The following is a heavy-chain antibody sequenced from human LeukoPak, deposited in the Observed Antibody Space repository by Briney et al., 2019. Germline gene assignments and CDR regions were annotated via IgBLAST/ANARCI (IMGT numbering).Heavy chain of an antibody. CDR2: INHSGST. V-gene: IGHV4-34*01. CDR1: GGSFSGYY. CDR3: ARGQPKYYYDSSGYYYLFFDY. J-gene: IGHJ4*02. D-gene: IGHD3-22*01. Sequence: SETLSLTCAVYGGSFSGYYWSWIRQPPEKRLGRIAEINHSGSTNHNPSLKSRVTISVDTSKNQFSLKLSSVTAADTAVYYCARGQPKYYYDSSGYYYLFFDYWGQGTLVTVSS.